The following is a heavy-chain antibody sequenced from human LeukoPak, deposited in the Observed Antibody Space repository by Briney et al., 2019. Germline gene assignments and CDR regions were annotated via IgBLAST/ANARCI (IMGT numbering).Heavy chain of an antibody. CDR3: SIDPATVRSR. CDR1: GHSLPQLS. V-gene: IGHV1-24*01. Sequence: ASVKVSCKVSGHSLPQLSMHWVRPAPAKGVEWMGGSDLEDGETIYAQKFQGRVTLTNDTSTDTALMELSSLRSEDTAVYYCSIDPATVRSRWGQGTLVTVSS. J-gene: IGHJ4*02. D-gene: IGHD4-11*01. CDR2: SDLEDGET.